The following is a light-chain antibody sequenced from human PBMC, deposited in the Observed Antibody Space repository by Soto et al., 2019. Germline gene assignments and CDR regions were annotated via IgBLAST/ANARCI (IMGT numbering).Light chain of an antibody. CDR1: QSVSSSY. CDR3: QQYGSSSIT. V-gene: IGKV3-20*01. Sequence: EIVLTQSPGTLSLSPGERATLSCRASQSVSSSYLAWYQQKPGQAPRLLIYAASIRATDIPDRFSGSGSGTDFTLTISRLELEDYAVFYCQQYGSSSITFGQGTRLAIK. CDR2: AAS. J-gene: IGKJ5*01.